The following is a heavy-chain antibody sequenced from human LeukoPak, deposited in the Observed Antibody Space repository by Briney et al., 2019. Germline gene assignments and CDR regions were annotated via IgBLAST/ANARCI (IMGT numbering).Heavy chain of an antibody. Sequence: GGSLRLSCAASGFTFSSYSMNWVRQAPGKGLEWVSYISSSSSTIYYADSVKGRFTISRDNSKNTLYLQMNSLRAEDTAVYYCAKDPPGYCSGGSCYASFDYWGQGTLVTVSS. CDR3: AKDPPGYCSGGSCYASFDY. D-gene: IGHD2-15*01. J-gene: IGHJ4*02. CDR1: GFTFSSYS. CDR2: ISSSSSTI. V-gene: IGHV3-48*01.